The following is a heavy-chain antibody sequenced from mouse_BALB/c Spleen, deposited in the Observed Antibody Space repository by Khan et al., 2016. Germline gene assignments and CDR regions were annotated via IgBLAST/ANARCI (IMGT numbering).Heavy chain of an antibody. CDR1: GFDFTSYW. CDR3: ASTGWYFDD. V-gene: IGHV4-1*02. Sequence: EVKLLESGGGLVQPGGSLKLSCAASGFDFTSYWMRWVRQAPGKGLEWIGEINPDSGTINYTPSLKDKFIITGDKATNTPYLQMSKLRSEDTVLYYCASTGWYFDDWGAGTTVTVSS. J-gene: IGHJ1*01. CDR2: INPDSGTI.